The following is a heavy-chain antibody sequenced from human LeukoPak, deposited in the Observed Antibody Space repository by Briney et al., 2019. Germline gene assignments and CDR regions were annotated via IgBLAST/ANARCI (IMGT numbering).Heavy chain of an antibody. Sequence: GASVKVSCKASGGTFTSYIITWVRQARGQGLEWMGGIIPLFNTPNYAQKFQGRVTITTDDSTHTSYVELRSLRSEDTAVYYCARVDRYYFYMDVWGKGTTVTVSS. CDR1: GGTFTSYI. CDR2: IIPLFNTP. V-gene: IGHV1-69*05. J-gene: IGHJ6*03. CDR3: ARVDRYYFYMDV.